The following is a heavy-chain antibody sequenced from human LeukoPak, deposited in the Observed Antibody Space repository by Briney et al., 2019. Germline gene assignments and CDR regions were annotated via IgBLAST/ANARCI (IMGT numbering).Heavy chain of an antibody. J-gene: IGHJ3*01. CDR3: ARESGWGLPHAFDF. Sequence: PGGSLRLSCAASGFTVSSNYMSWVRQAPGKGLEWVAVISYDGSNKYYADSVKSRFTISRDNSKNTLYLQMNSLRAEDTAVYYCARESGWGLPHAFDFWGQGTMVTVSS. CDR2: ISYDGSNK. D-gene: IGHD3-3*01. V-gene: IGHV3-30-3*01. CDR1: GFTVSSNY.